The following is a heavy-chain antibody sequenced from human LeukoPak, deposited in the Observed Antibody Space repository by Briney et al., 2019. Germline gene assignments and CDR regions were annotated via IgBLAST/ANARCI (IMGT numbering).Heavy chain of an antibody. CDR2: IYYSGST. CDR1: GGSISSSSYY. V-gene: IGHV4-39*01. Sequence: NPSETLSLTCTVSGGSISSSSYYWGWIRQPPGKGLEWIGGIYYSGSTYYNPSLKSRVTISVDTSKNQFSLKLSSVTAADTAVYYCARYRGPNAFDIWGQGTMVTVSS. CDR3: ARYRGPNAFDI. J-gene: IGHJ3*02. D-gene: IGHD1-14*01.